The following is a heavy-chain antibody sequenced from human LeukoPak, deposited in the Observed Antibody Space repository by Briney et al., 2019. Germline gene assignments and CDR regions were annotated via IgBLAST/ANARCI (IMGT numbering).Heavy chain of an antibody. CDR3: ARDVSVSSGSAFDI. V-gene: IGHV1-18*01. J-gene: IGHJ3*02. D-gene: IGHD5/OR15-5a*01. CDR1: GYTFTSYG. Sequence: ASVTVSCKASGYTFTSYGISWVRQAPGQGLEWMGWISAYNGNTNYAQKLQGRVTMTTDTSTSTAYMELRSLRSDDTAVYYCARDVSVSSGSAFDIWGQGTMVTVSS. CDR2: ISAYNGNT.